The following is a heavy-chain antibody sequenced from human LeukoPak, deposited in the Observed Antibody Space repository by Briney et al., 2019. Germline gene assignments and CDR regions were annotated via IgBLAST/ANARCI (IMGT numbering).Heavy chain of an antibody. CDR3: ARDAPGNTALDY. V-gene: IGHV3-74*01. CDR1: GFTFISYW. Sequence: GGSLRLXCAASGFTFISYWMHWVRQAPGKGLVWVSRINGYGSSTDFADSVKGRFTISRDNAKYTLYLQMNSLRAEDTAVYYCARDAPGNTALDYWGQGTLVTVSS. J-gene: IGHJ4*02. D-gene: IGHD5-18*01. CDR2: INGYGSST.